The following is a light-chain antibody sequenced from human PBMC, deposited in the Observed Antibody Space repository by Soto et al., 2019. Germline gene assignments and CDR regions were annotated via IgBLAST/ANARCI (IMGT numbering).Light chain of an antibody. J-gene: IGLJ2*01. CDR2: RNN. V-gene: IGLV1-47*01. CDR3: AEWDDGLVV. CDR1: SSNIGSAY. Sequence: QSVLTQPPSASGTPGQTVTISCSGSSSNIGSAYIYWYQHLPGTAPKLLIYRNNQRPSGVPDRFSASKSGTSASMAISGLRSADYSDYDWAEWDDGLVVFGGGTKVTVL.